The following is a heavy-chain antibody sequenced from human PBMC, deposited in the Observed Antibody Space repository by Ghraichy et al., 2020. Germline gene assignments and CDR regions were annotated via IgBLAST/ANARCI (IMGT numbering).Heavy chain of an antibody. D-gene: IGHD3-9*01. CDR2: ISSSGSTI. CDR1: GFTFSSYE. Sequence: GGSLRLSCAASGFTFSSYEMNWVRQAPGKGLEWVSYISSSGSTIYYADSVKGRFTISRDNAKNSLYLQMNSLRAEDTAVYYCARDLAYYDILTGYYTFHYYYGMDVWGQGTTVTVSS. V-gene: IGHV3-48*03. J-gene: IGHJ6*02. CDR3: ARDLAYYDILTGYYTFHYYYGMDV.